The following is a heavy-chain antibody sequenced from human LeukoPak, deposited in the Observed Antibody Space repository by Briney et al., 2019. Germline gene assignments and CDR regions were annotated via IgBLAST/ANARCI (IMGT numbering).Heavy chain of an antibody. CDR2: ISSSSSYI. V-gene: IGHV3-21*01. Sequence: GGSLRLSCAASGFTFSSYSMNWVRQAPGKGLEWVSSISSSSSYIYYADSVKGRFTISRDNAKNSLYLQMNSLRAEDTAVYYCARDRVAVVVPAAKVNYYYYGMDVWGQGTTVTVSS. D-gene: IGHD2-2*01. CDR3: ARDRVAVVVPAAKVNYYYYGMDV. CDR1: GFTFSSYS. J-gene: IGHJ6*02.